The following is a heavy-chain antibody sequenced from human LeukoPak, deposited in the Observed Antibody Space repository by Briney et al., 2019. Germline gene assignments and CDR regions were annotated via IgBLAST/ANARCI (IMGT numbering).Heavy chain of an antibody. CDR2: INSDGSST. Sequence: GGSLRLSCAASGFTFSSYWMHWVRQVPGKGLVWVSRINSDGSSTSYADSVKGRFTISSDNAKNTLYVQMISLRAEDTAVYYCSTGSGHAFDIWGRGTMVTVSS. D-gene: IGHD3-10*01. V-gene: IGHV3-74*01. J-gene: IGHJ3*02. CDR1: GFTFSSYW. CDR3: STGSGHAFDI.